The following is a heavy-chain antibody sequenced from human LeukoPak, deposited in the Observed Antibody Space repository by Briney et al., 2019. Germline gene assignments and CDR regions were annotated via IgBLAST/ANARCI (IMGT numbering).Heavy chain of an antibody. J-gene: IGHJ6*02. CDR3: AKDRARWLRFRDYYYYGMDV. CDR1: GFTFSSYA. Sequence: GGSLRLSCAASGFTFSSYAMSWVPQAPGKGLEWVSAISGSGGSTYYADSVKGRFTISRDNYKNTLYLQMNSLRAEDTAVYYCAKDRARWLRFRDYYYYGMDVWGQGTTVTVSS. V-gene: IGHV3-23*01. CDR2: ISGSGGST. D-gene: IGHD5-12*01.